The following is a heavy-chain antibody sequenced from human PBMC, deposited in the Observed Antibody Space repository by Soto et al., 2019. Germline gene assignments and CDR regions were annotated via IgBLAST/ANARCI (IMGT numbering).Heavy chain of an antibody. CDR2: ISGSGGSP. CDR3: AKEGTSGLYYFDY. V-gene: IGHV3-23*01. J-gene: IGHJ4*02. CDR1: GFTFRNYA. D-gene: IGHD6-19*01. Sequence: PGGPQRLSCAASGFTFRNYARNWVRQAPGKGLEWVSTISGSGGSPYYADSVKGRFTISRDNSKNTLYLQMNSLRAGDSAIYYCAKEGTSGLYYFDYWGQGTLVTVSS.